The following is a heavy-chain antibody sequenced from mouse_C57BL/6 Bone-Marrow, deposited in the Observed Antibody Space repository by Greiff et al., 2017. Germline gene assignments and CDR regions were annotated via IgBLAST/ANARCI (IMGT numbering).Heavy chain of an antibody. CDR1: GFSLTSYG. Sequence: VKLQQSGPGLVQPSQSLSITCTVSGFSLTSYGVHWVRQSPGKGLEWLGVIWSGGSTDYNAAFISRLSISKDNSKGQVFFKMNSLQADDTAIYYCARINSYYYGSSYAMDYWGQGTSVTVSS. D-gene: IGHD1-1*01. CDR3: ARINSYYYGSSYAMDY. J-gene: IGHJ4*01. V-gene: IGHV2-2*01. CDR2: IWSGGST.